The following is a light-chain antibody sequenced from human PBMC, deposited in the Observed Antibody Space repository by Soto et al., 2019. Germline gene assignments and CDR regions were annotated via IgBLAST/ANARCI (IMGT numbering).Light chain of an antibody. J-gene: IGKJ2*01. V-gene: IGKV1-5*03. Sequence: DIQMTQSPSTLSASVGDRVTITCRASQSISSWLAWYQRKPGKAPKLLIYKASSLESGVPLRFSGSGSGTEFTLTISSLQPDDFATYYCQQYNSYPYTFGQGTKLEIK. CDR3: QQYNSYPYT. CDR2: KAS. CDR1: QSISSW.